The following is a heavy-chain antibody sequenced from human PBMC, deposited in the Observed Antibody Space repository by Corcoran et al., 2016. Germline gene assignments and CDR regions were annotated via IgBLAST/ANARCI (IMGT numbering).Heavy chain of an antibody. J-gene: IGHJ6*02. CDR3: ARDVFGSIYRYCSSTSCRYGMDV. Sequence: QVQLVQSGAEVKKPGSSVKVSCKASGGTFSSYAISWVRQAPGQGLEWMGGIIPIFGTANYAQKFQGRVTITADESTSTAYMELSSLGSEDTAVYYCARDVFGSIYRYCSSTSCRYGMDVWGQGTTVTVSS. CDR2: IIPIFGTA. CDR1: GGTFSSYA. V-gene: IGHV1-69*01. D-gene: IGHD2-2*01.